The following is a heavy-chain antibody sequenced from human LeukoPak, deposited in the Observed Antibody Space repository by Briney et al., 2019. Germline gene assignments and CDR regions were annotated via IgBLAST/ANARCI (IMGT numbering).Heavy chain of an antibody. D-gene: IGHD5-18*01. CDR3: AGDYTTALVRSAFDI. CDR2: IYASGST. CDR1: GGSISSTGYY. J-gene: IGHJ3*02. V-gene: IGHV4-61*02. Sequence: SQTLSLTCTVSGGSISSTGYYWSWMRQPAGKGLEWIGRIYASGSTNYNPSLKSRVTISVDTSKNQFSLKLRSVTAADTAVYYCAGDYTTALVRSAFDIWGQGTMVTVSS.